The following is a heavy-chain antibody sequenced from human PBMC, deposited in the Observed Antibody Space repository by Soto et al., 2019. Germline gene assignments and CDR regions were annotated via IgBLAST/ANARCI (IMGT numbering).Heavy chain of an antibody. D-gene: IGHD2-2*01. CDR3: ARNYCSSTSCHYYYYYYMDV. J-gene: IGHJ6*03. CDR1: GFTFSDYY. V-gene: IGHV3-11*01. CDR2: ISSSGSTI. Sequence: GGSLRLSCAASGFTFSDYYMSWIRQAPGKGLEWVSYISSSGSTIYYADSVKGRFTISRDNAKNSLYLQMNSLRAEDTAVYYCARNYCSSTSCHYYYYYYMDVWGKGTTVTVSS.